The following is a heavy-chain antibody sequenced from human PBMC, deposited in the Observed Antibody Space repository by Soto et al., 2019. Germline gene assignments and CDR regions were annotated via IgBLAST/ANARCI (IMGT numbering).Heavy chain of an antibody. Sequence: ETLSLSCAASGFTVSSNYMSWVRQAPGKGLEWVSVIYSGGSTYYADSVKGRFTISRDNSKNTLYLQMNSLRAEDTAVYYCAGSSWYGYWGQGTLVTVSS. CDR2: IYSGGST. D-gene: IGHD6-13*01. CDR3: AGSSWYGY. V-gene: IGHV3-53*01. CDR1: GFTVSSNY. J-gene: IGHJ4*02.